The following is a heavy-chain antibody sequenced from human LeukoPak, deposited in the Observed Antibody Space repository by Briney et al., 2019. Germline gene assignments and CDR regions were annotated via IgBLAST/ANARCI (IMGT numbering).Heavy chain of an antibody. J-gene: IGHJ3*02. CDR3: AGAFDI. V-gene: IGHV4-4*07. Sequence: SETLSLTCTVSGDSITNHYWSWIRQPAGKGLEWIGRIYTSGNTHYNPSLKSRITLSIDTSKNQFSLKLSSVTAADTAVYYCAGAFDIWGQGTMVTVSS. CDR1: GDSITNHY. CDR2: IYTSGNT.